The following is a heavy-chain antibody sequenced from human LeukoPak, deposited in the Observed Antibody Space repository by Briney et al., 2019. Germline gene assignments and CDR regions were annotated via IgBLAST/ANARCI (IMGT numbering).Heavy chain of an antibody. CDR2: IIPILGIA. D-gene: IGHD1-26*01. CDR3: ARDPKWELPYDY. CDR1: XGTFXSXX. V-gene: IGHV1-69*04. Sequence: VTVSCXXXXGTFXSXXISWVRQAPGQGLEWMGRIIPILGIANYAQKFQGRVTITADKSTSTAYMELSRLRSDDTAVYYCARDPKWELPYDYWGQGTLVTVSS. J-gene: IGHJ4*02.